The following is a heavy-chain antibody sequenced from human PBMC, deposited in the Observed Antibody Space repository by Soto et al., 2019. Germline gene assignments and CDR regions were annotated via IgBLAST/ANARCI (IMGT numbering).Heavy chain of an antibody. D-gene: IGHD3-10*01. V-gene: IGHV3-30-3*01. CDR3: ARHRDGGTYTYIDH. J-gene: IGHJ4*02. CDR1: GFTFTAFG. CDR2: ISFDGTTK. Sequence: PGGSLRLSCAASGFTFTAFGLHWVRQAPGKGLEWVGLISFDGTTKYFADSVGGRFTISRDNSKNMLFLQLNSLRVEDTAVYYCARHRDGGTYTYIDHWGPGTLVTVSS.